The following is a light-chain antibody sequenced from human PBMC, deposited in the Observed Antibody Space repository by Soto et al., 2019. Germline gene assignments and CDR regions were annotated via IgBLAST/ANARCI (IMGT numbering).Light chain of an antibody. CDR1: QSISSW. CDR3: QQYNSYSRT. J-gene: IGKJ1*01. V-gene: IGKV1-5*03. Sequence: DIQMTQSPSTLSASVGDRVTITCRASQSISSWLAWHQQKPGKAPNLLIYKASTLESGVPSRFSGSGSGTEFTLTISSLQPDDFATYYCQQYNSYSRTFGQGTKVDIK. CDR2: KAS.